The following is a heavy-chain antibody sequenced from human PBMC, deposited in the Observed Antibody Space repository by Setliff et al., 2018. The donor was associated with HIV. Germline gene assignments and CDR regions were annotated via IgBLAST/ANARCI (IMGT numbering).Heavy chain of an antibody. CDR1: GYTFTGYY. CDR3: ARKKSYYDSSGYPYFDY. CDR2: INPNSGGT. D-gene: IGHD3-22*01. Sequence: ASVKVSCKASGYTFTGYYMHWVRQAPGQGLEWMGWINPNSGGTNYAQKFQGRVTMTRDTSISTAYMELSRLRSDDTAVYYCARKKSYYDSSGYPYFDYWGQGTLVTVS. J-gene: IGHJ4*02. V-gene: IGHV1-2*02.